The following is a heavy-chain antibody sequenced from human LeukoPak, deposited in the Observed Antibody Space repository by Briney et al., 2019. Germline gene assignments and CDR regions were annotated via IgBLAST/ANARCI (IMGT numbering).Heavy chain of an antibody. Sequence: SETLSLTCTVSGASITSYHWSWIRQPAGKGLEWIGRMFYSGNTDYNPSLKSRLTMSIDTSKNQFSLKLSSVTAADTAVYYCARDSEETEGWFDPWGQGTLVTVSS. CDR1: GASITSYH. J-gene: IGHJ5*02. CDR3: ARDSEETEGWFDP. V-gene: IGHV4-4*07. CDR2: MFYSGNT.